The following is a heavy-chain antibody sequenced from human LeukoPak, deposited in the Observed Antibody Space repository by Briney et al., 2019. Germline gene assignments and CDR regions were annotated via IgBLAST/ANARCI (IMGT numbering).Heavy chain of an antibody. CDR3: AKGTYCGGDCYYY. CDR2: ISGSGGST. V-gene: IGHV3-23*01. J-gene: IGHJ4*02. Sequence: GGSLRLSCAASGFTLSSYAMSWVRQAPGKGLEWVSAISGSGGSTYYADSVKGRFTISRDNSKNTLYLQMNSLRAEDTAVYYCAKGTYCGGDCYYYWGQGTLVTVSS. D-gene: IGHD2-21*02. CDR1: GFTLSSYA.